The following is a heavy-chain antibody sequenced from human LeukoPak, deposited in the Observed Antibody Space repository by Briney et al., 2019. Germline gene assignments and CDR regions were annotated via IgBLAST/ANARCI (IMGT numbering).Heavy chain of an antibody. CDR3: ARSVGDPSDH. Sequence: PSETLSLTSTVSSGSTSTGSYYWGWIRQPPGKGLEWIGIIYYSGSTYYNPSLKIRVAISVDTSKNQFSLKLSSVTAADTAVYYCARSVGDPSDHWGQGTLVTVSS. V-gene: IGHV4-39*01. CDR2: IYYSGST. D-gene: IGHD3-16*01. J-gene: IGHJ4*02. CDR1: SGSTSTGSYY.